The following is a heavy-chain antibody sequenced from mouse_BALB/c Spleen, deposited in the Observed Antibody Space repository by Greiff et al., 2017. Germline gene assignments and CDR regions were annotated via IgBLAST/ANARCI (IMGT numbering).Heavy chain of an antibody. CDR2: IDTSDSYT. D-gene: IGHD5-1*01. CDR3: AGSTAWFAY. V-gene: IGHV1-69*01. J-gene: IGHJ3*01. CDR1: GYTFTDYW. Sequence: QVQLQQPGAELVMPGASVKMSCKASGYTFTDYWMHWVKQRPGQGLEWIGAIDTSDSYTSYNQKFKGKATLTVDESSSTAYMQLSSLTSEDSAVYYCAGSTAWFAYWGQGTLVTVSA.